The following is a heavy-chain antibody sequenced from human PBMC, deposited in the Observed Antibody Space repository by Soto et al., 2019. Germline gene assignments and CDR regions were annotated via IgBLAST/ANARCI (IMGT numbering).Heavy chain of an antibody. CDR2: ISYDANTQ. D-gene: IGHD3-22*01. Sequence: GGSLRLSCVASVFTFSSYALHWVRQAPGKGLEWVSVISYDANTQYYADSVKRRFTISRDNSKITLHLQRNSLGAEDTAVYYWARWPPSFDRSLYHYQYYYGTDVGGQGTTVTVSS. CDR1: VFTFSSYA. J-gene: IGHJ6*02. V-gene: IGHV3-30-3*01. CDR3: ARWPPSFDRSLYHYQYYYGTDV.